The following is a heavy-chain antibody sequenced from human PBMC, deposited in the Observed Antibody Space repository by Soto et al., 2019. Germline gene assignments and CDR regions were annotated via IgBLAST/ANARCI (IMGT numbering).Heavy chain of an antibody. D-gene: IGHD3-16*01. CDR3: AKGGGRVAILDY. CDR2: LSSDSRDK. CDR1: GFTFSSYA. V-gene: IGHV3-23*01. Sequence: EVQLLESGGGLLQPGGSLRLYCAASGFTFSSYAMSWVRQAPGKGLEWVSGLSSDSRDKYTADSVKGRITISRDNSKNTLFLRINSLRAEDTAIYYCAKGGGRVAILDYWGQGTLVTVSS. J-gene: IGHJ4*02.